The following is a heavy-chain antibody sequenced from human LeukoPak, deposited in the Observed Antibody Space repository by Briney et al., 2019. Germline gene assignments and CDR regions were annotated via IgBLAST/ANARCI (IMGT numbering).Heavy chain of an antibody. CDR3: AIGSEAAGTLDY. J-gene: IGHJ4*02. D-gene: IGHD6-13*01. Sequence: SETLSLTCAVYGGSFSGYYWSWIRQPPGKGLEWIGEINHSGSTNYNPSLKSRVTISVDTSKNQFSLKLSSVTAADTAVYYCAIGSEAAGTLDYWGQGTLVTVSS. V-gene: IGHV4-34*01. CDR2: INHSGST. CDR1: GGSFSGYY.